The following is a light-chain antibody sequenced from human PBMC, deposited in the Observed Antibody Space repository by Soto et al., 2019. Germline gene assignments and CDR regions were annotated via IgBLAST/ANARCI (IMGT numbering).Light chain of an antibody. CDR2: DAS. CDR1: QSVKNY. CDR3: QQRSNWPPVT. J-gene: IGKJ4*01. V-gene: IGKV3-11*01. Sequence: EIVLTQSPATLSLSPGERATLSCRASQSVKNYLAWYQQKPGQAPRLLIYDASNRATGILARFSGSGSGTDFTLTISSLEPEDSAVYYCQQRSNWPPVTFGGGTKVEIK.